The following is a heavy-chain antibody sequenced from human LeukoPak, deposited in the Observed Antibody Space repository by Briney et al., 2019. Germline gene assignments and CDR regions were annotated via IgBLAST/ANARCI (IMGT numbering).Heavy chain of an antibody. CDR1: GFTFSNAW. J-gene: IGHJ6*02. D-gene: IGHD3-3*01. V-gene: IGHV3-15*01. Sequence: GGSLRLSCAASGFTFSNAWMSWVRQAPGKGLEWVGRIKSKTDGGTTDYAAPVKGRFTISRDNSKNTLYLQMNSLRAEDTAVYYCARDHPGDDFWSGYYTGGYRPTALEYYGMDVWGQGTTVTVSS. CDR3: ARDHPGDDFWSGYYTGGYRPTALEYYGMDV. CDR2: IKSKTDGGTT.